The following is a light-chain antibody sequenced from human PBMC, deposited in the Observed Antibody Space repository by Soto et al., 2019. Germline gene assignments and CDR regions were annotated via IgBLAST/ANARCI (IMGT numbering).Light chain of an antibody. V-gene: IGLV1-44*01. CDR1: SSNIGSST. Sequence: QSVLTQPPSESGTPGQRVNISCSGSSSNIGSSTVNWYQHLPGTAPKLLIYSNNARSSGVPDRFSGSKSGTSASLAISGLQSEDEADYYCAAWDDSLNGVEFGGGTKLTVL. CDR3: AAWDDSLNGVE. CDR2: SNN. J-gene: IGLJ2*01.